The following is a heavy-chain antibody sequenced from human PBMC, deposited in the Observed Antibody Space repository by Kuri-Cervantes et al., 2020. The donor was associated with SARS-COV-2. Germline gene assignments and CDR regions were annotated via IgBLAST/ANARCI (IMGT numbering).Heavy chain of an antibody. CDR2: INPSGGST. D-gene: IGHD6-13*01. CDR1: GYTFTSYY. Sequence: ASVTVSCKASGYTFTSYYMHWVGQAPGQGLEWMGIINPSGGSTSYAQKFQGRVTMTRDRSTSTVYMELSSLRSEDTAVYYCARDSIGTGIAAAGNFDYWGQGTLVTVSS. CDR3: ARDSIGTGIAAAGNFDY. J-gene: IGHJ4*02. V-gene: IGHV1-46*01.